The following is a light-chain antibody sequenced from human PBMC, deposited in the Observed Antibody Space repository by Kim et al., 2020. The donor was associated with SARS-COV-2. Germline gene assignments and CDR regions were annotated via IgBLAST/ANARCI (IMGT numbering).Light chain of an antibody. CDR3: SALDSSLGAHRV. CDR2: RNN. CDR1: SNIVGNQG. J-gene: IGLJ3*02. Sequence: QAGLTQPPSVSKGLRQTATLTCTGNSNIVGNQGAAWLQQHQGHPPKLLSYRNNNRPSGISERFSASRSGNTASLTITGLQPEDEADYYCSALDSSLGAHRVFGGGTQLTVL. V-gene: IGLV10-54*02.